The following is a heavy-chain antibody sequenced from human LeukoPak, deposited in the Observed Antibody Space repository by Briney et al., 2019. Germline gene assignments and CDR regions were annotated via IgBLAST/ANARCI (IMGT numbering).Heavy chain of an antibody. Sequence: GGSLRLSCAASGFTVSSYEMNWVRQAPGKGPGKELEGGSYISSSGSTIYYADSVKGRFTISRDNAKNSLYLQMNSLRAEDTAVYYCARSPTGSGWYYFDYWGQGTLVTVSS. V-gene: IGHV3-48*03. J-gene: IGHJ4*02. D-gene: IGHD6-13*01. CDR3: ARSPTGSGWYYFDY. CDR1: GFTVSSYE. CDR2: ISSSGSTI.